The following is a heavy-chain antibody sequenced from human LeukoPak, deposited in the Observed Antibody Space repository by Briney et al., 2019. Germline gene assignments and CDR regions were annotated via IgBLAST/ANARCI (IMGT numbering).Heavy chain of an antibody. CDR1: GGSMSSHY. CDR2: LYYSGST. CDR3: ARAHSYYYDSSGYPFDY. Sequence: PSETLSLTCTVSGGSMSSHYWSWIRQPPGKGLEWIGYLYYSGSTNYHPSLRSRVTISVDKSKNQFSLKLNSVTPADTAVYYCARAHSYYYDSSGYPFDYWGQGTLVTVSS. J-gene: IGHJ4*02. V-gene: IGHV4-59*11. D-gene: IGHD3-22*01.